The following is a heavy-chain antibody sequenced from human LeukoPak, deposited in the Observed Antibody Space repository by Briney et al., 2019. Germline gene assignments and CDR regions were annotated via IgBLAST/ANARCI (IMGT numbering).Heavy chain of an antibody. V-gene: IGHV4-59*08. D-gene: IGHD3-22*01. J-gene: IGHJ4*02. Sequence: SETLSLTCTVSGGSITSYYWSWIRQPPGKGLEWIGYIYYSGTTNYNPPLKSRVTISVDTSKNQFSLKLSSVTAADTAVYYCARRGGGYYDSSGYLDYWGQGTLVTVSS. CDR1: GGSITSYY. CDR2: IYYSGTT. CDR3: ARRGGGYYDSSGYLDY.